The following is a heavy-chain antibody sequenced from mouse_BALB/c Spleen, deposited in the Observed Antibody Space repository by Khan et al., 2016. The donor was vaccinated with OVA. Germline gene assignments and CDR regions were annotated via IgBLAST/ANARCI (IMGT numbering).Heavy chain of an antibody. Sequence: QVRLQQSGPELVRPGVSVKISCKGSGYTFTDYAMYWVKQSHAESLEWIGLISTYSGSANYNQKFKGKVTMTVDKSSSAVYMELARLTSEDSAIYYCARPAYGGYYDYWGQGTALTVPS. CDR3: ARPAYGGYYDY. V-gene: IGHV1S137*01. CDR1: GYTFTDYA. CDR2: ISTYSGSA. J-gene: IGHJ2*01. D-gene: IGHD2-3*01.